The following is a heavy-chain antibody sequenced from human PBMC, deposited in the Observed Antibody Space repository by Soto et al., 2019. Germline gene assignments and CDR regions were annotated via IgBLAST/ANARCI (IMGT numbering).Heavy chain of an antibody. CDR3: ARVTIAGGYYGMDV. CDR2: IYTSGST. D-gene: IGHD3-10*01. CDR1: GGSISSYY. Sequence: QVQLQESGPGLVKPSETLSLTCTVSGGSISSYYWSWIRQPAGKGLEWIGRIYTSGSTNYNPSLKSXVTXXVXXXXXXXXXXXXXXXXXDXAVYYCARVTIAGGYYGMDVW. J-gene: IGHJ6*01. V-gene: IGHV4-4*07.